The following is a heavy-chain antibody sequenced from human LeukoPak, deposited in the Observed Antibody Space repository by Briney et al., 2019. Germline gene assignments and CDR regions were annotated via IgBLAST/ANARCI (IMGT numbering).Heavy chain of an antibody. D-gene: IGHD6-13*01. CDR3: ATSSWYTY. CDR1: GFTFSTYW. CDR2: IEQDGSEE. J-gene: IGHJ4*02. V-gene: IGHV3-7*01. Sequence: AGGSLRLSCAASGFTFSTYWMSWVRQAPGKGLEWVANIEQDGSEEYYVDSVKGRFTISRDNAKNSLYLQMNSLKAEDTAVYYCATSSWYTYWGQGTLVTVSS.